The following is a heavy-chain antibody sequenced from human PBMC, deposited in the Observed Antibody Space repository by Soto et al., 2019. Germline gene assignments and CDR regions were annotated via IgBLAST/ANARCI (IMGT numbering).Heavy chain of an antibody. CDR3: ARVDRSAHYYGRALDV. CDR2: INLTGRT. Sequence: QVQLQQWGAGLLKPSETVSLSCAVYGGSFSASYWGWVRQPPGKGLEWIGEINLTGRTNYNPSLKSRVTMSVGTSKNQFFLSLRSATAADTAVYYCARVDRSAHYYGRALDVWGQGTMVSVSS. D-gene: IGHD3-22*01. V-gene: IGHV4-34*01. CDR1: GGSFSASY. J-gene: IGHJ3*01.